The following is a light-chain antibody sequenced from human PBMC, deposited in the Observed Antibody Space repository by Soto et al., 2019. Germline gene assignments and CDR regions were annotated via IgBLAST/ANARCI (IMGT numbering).Light chain of an antibody. CDR1: SSNIGGNS. Sequence: QSVLTQPPSVSAAPGQKVTISCSGSSSNIGGNSVSWYQQLPGTAPKLLIYDDNKRPSGIPDRFSGSKSGTSATLGITGLQNGEAADYYCGTWHSSLSAGVFGTGTKVTVL. J-gene: IGLJ1*01. CDR2: DDN. CDR3: GTWHSSLSAGV. V-gene: IGLV1-51*01.